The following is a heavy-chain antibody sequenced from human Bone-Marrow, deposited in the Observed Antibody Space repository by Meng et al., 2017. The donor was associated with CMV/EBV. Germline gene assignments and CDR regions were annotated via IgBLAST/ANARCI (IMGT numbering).Heavy chain of an antibody. D-gene: IGHD6-19*01. CDR1: GYTFTSYD. J-gene: IGHJ3*02. V-gene: IGHV1-46*01. Sequence: ASVKVSCKASGYTFTSYDINWVRQATGQGLEWMGIINPSGGSTSYAQKFQGRVTMTRDTSTSTVYMELSSLRSEDTAVYYCATVAGMEESDAFDIWGQGTMVTVSS. CDR2: INPSGGST. CDR3: ATVAGMEESDAFDI.